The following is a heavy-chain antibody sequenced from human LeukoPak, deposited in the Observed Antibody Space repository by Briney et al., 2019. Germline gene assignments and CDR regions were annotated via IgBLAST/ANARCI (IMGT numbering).Heavy chain of an antibody. CDR1: DGSISSYY. Sequence: SETLSLTCTVSDGSISSYYWSWIRQPPGKGLEWIGYIHYSGITKYNPSVKSRVTISLDTSKNQFSLKLSSVTAADTAVYYCASSGNYYFTLDYWGQGTLVTVSS. CDR3: ASSGNYYFTLDY. V-gene: IGHV4-59*08. D-gene: IGHD3-10*01. CDR2: IHYSGIT. J-gene: IGHJ4*02.